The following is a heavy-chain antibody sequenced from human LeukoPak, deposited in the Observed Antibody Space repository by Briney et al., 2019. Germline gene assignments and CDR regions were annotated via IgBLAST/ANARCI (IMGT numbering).Heavy chain of an antibody. CDR2: ISGSGGRT. V-gene: IGHV3-23*01. D-gene: IGHD1-26*01. J-gene: IGHJ1*01. Sequence: PGGSLRLSCAASGFTFNNYAMSWVRQAPGKGLEWVSGISGSGGRTYYADPVKGRFIITRDNSKNTLYLQMNSLRAEDTAVYYCAKDPDGYSGSLSSFSAHWGQGTLVTVSS. CDR3: AKDPDGYSGSLSSFSAH. CDR1: GFTFNNYA.